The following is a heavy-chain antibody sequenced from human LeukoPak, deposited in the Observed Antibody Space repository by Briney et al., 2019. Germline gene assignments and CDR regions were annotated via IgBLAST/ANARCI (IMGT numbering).Heavy chain of an antibody. CDR1: GFTLSNYY. D-gene: IGHD1-26*01. CDR2: IGSTI. V-gene: IGHV3-11*04. CDR3: ARDRGIVGTTGYYYMDV. J-gene: IGHJ6*03. Sequence: GGSLRLSCVASGFTLSNYYMSWIRQAPGKGLEWVSYIGSTIYYTDSVNGRFTIYRENAKNSLYLQMNSLRDEGTAVYYCARDRGIVGTTGYYYMDVWGKGTTVTVSS.